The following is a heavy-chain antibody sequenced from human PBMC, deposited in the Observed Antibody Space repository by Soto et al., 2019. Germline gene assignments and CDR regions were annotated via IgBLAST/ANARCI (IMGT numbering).Heavy chain of an antibody. Sequence: GGSLRLSCAASGFTFSSYAMSWVRQAPGKGLEWVSAISGSGGSTYYADSVKGRFTISRDNSKNTLYLQMNSLRAEDTAVYYCAKEAIAAAGKDYYYVMDVWGQGTTVTVSS. CDR2: ISGSGGST. V-gene: IGHV3-23*01. CDR1: GFTFSSYA. CDR3: AKEAIAAAGKDYYYVMDV. D-gene: IGHD6-13*01. J-gene: IGHJ6*02.